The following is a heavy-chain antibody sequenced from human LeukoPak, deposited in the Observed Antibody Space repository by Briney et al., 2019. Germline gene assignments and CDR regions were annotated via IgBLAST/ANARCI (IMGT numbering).Heavy chain of an antibody. J-gene: IGHJ4*02. D-gene: IGHD3-10*01. Sequence: GGSLRLSCAVSGFTFSGHGMHWVRQVAGKGLEWVASISGGGSDTYNEDAVKGRFTISRDNYKNTLSLQMNSLRAEDTAVYYCAKGGAYGSGSYCDYWGQGTLVTVSS. CDR2: ISGGGSDT. CDR1: GFTFSGHG. V-gene: IGHV3-23*02. CDR3: AKGGAYGSGSYCDY.